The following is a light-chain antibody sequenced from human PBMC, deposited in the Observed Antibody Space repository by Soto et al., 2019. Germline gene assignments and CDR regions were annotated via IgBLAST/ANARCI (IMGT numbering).Light chain of an antibody. CDR3: SSYTSSDTYV. J-gene: IGLJ1*01. Sequence: QSALTQPASVSGSPGQSITISCTGTSSDVGAYKYVSWYQQHPGKAPKLMIYDVSSRPSGVSNRFSGSKSGNTASLIISGLQAEDEADYYCSSYTSSDTYVFGTGTKLTVL. CDR1: SSDVGAYKY. CDR2: DVS. V-gene: IGLV2-14*01.